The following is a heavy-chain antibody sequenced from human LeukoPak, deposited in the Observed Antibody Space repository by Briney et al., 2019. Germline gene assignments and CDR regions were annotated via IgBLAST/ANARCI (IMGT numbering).Heavy chain of an antibody. CDR2: IWYDGSNK. CDR3: ARDLGFGDLMGY. J-gene: IGHJ4*02. D-gene: IGHD3-10*01. CDR1: GFTFSTYG. V-gene: IGHV3-33*01. Sequence: GGSLRLSCAASGFTFSTYGMHWVRQAPGKGLEWVAVIWYDGSNKYYADSVQGRFTISRDNSKNTLYLQMNSLRVEDTAVYYCARDLGFGDLMGYWGQGTLVTVSS.